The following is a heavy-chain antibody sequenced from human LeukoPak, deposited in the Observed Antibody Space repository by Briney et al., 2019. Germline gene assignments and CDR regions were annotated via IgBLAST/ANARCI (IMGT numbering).Heavy chain of an antibody. CDR3: ARSYYGDYSYYFDY. V-gene: IGHV1-69*05. CDR2: IIPIFGTA. Sequence: GASVKVSCKASGCTFSSYAMSWVRQAPGQGLEGMGGIIPIFGTANYEPKFQGRVTITTDESPNTAYMERSRLRSEDTAVYYCARSYYGDYSYYFDYWGQGTLVTVSS. D-gene: IGHD4-17*01. J-gene: IGHJ4*02. CDR1: GCTFSSYA.